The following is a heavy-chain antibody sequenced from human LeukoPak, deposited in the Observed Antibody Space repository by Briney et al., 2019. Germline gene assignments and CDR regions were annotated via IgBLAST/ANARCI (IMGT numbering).Heavy chain of an antibody. J-gene: IGHJ3*02. CDR3: AKGSREWELLDAFDI. Sequence: PGGSLRLSCAASGFTFSSSAMSWVRQVPGKGLKWVSAISGDDTYYADSVKGRFTISRDISRNTLYLQMNSLRAEDTAVYYCAKGSREWELLDAFDIWGQGTMVTVSS. CDR2: ISGDDT. V-gene: IGHV3-23*01. CDR1: GFTFSSSA. D-gene: IGHD1-26*01.